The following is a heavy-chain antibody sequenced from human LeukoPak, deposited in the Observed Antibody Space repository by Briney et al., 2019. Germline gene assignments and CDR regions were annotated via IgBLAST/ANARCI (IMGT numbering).Heavy chain of an antibody. D-gene: IGHD6-13*01. V-gene: IGHV3-23*01. J-gene: IGHJ4*02. Sequence: GGSLRLSCAASGFTFRSHAMSWVRQAPGKGLAWVSTISGGGDNTDYADSVKGRFTISRDSSKNTMTLHMNSLRVEDTVVYYCAREGLGAAAGTFDYWGQGTLVTVSS. CDR1: GFTFRSHA. CDR2: ISGGGDNT. CDR3: AREGLGAAAGTFDY.